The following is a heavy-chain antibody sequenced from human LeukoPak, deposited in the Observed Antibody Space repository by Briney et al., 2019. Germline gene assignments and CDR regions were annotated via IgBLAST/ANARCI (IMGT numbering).Heavy chain of an antibody. Sequence: GGSLRLSCAASGFTFSSYWMSWVRQAPGKGLEWVANIKQDGSEKYYVDSVKGRFTISRDNTKNSLYLQMNSLRAEDTALYYCAKDIGVAATHSYGMDVWGQGTTVTVSS. CDR3: AKDIGVAATHSYGMDV. CDR1: GFTFSSYW. V-gene: IGHV3-7*03. CDR2: IKQDGSEK. J-gene: IGHJ6*02. D-gene: IGHD2-15*01.